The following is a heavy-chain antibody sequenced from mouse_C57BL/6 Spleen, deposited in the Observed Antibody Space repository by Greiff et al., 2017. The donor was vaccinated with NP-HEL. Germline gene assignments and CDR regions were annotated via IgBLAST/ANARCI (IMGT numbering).Heavy chain of an antibody. D-gene: IGHD2-1*01. CDR2: IYPGDGDT. J-gene: IGHJ3*01. V-gene: IGHV1-82*01. Sequence: VQLQQSGPELVKPGASVKISCKASGYAFSSSWMNWVKQRPGKGLEWIGRIYPGDGDTNYNGKFKGKATLTADKSSSTAYMQLSSLTSEDSAVYFCAREDYGKGFAYWGQGTLVTVSA. CDR3: AREDYGKGFAY. CDR1: GYAFSSSW.